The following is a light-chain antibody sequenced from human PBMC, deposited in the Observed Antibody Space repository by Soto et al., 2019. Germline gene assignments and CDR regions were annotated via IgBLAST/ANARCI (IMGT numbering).Light chain of an antibody. CDR2: AAS. Sequence: IPMNQSPSSLSATVGDRVTITCRASQSISSYLNWYQQKPGKAPKLLIYAASSLQSGVPSRFSGSGSGTDFTLTISSLQPEDFATYYCQQSYSTPPTFGQGTKVDI. J-gene: IGKJ1*01. V-gene: IGKV1-39*01. CDR1: QSISSY. CDR3: QQSYSTPPT.